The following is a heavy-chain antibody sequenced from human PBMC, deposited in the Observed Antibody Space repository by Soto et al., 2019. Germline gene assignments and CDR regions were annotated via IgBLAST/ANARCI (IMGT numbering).Heavy chain of an antibody. J-gene: IGHJ4*02. CDR1: GFTFSSYS. CDR3: AKGSYRPHDY. D-gene: IGHD1-26*01. CDR2: ISCSTSYI. Sequence: PGGSLRLSCAASGFTFSSYSMNWVRQAPGKGLEWVSSISCSTSYIYYANSVKSRFTISRDNSKNTLYLQMNSLRAEDTAVYYCAKGSYRPHDYWGQGTLVTVSS. V-gene: IGHV3-21*04.